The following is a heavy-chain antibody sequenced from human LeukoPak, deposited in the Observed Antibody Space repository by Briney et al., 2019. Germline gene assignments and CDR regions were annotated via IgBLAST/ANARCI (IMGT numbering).Heavy chain of an antibody. Sequence: GGSLRLSCAASGFTFSGSTMHWVRQASGKGVEWVGRIKSKANNYATAYAASVKGRFIISRDDSKNTAYLQMNSLYTEDTALDYCTANGDSDYWGQGTLVTVSS. CDR3: TANGDSDY. J-gene: IGHJ4*02. D-gene: IGHD4-17*01. V-gene: IGHV3-73*01. CDR2: IKSKANNYAT. CDR1: GFTFSGST.